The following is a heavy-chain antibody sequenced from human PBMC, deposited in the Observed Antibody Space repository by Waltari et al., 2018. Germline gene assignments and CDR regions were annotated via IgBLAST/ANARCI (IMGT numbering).Heavy chain of an antibody. Sequence: VHLVASGLGLVQLGGSLRHSCGASEFPSTSYWRIWVRQAPGKGLELVANIKQDGSEKYYVDSVKGRFTTARDNAKNSLYLQMNSLRAEDTAVYYCARDGSSWNNWFDPWGQGTLVTVSS. D-gene: IGHD6-13*01. CDR1: EFPSTSYW. CDR2: IKQDGSEK. J-gene: IGHJ5*02. CDR3: ARDGSSWNNWFDP. V-gene: IGHV3-7*01.